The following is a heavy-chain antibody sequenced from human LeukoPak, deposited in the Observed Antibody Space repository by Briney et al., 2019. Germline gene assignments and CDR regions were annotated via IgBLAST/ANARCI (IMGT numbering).Heavy chain of an antibody. V-gene: IGHV4-59*01. D-gene: IGHD2-21*01. J-gene: IGHJ4*02. CDR2: IYYSGST. CDR3: ARDILAYFDY. CDR1: GGSISSYY. Sequence: SEXXSLTCTVSGGSISSYYWSWIRQPPGKGVEWIGYIYYSGSTNYNPSLRSGVAILVDTSKKQCSLTLRYVTAAHTAVYYCARDILAYFDYWGQGTLVTVSS.